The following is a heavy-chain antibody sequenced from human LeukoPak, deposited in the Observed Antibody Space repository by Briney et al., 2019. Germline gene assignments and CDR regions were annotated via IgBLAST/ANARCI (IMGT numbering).Heavy chain of an antibody. D-gene: IGHD5-18*01. J-gene: IGHJ4*02. CDR2: IYYSGST. V-gene: IGHV4-30-4*07. Sequence: PSQTLSLTCTVSGGSISSGGYYWSWIRQPPGKGLEWIGYIYYSGSTYYNPSLKSRVTISVDTSKNQFSLKLSSVTAADTAVYYCARGGRGYSYHGGSSFAYWGQGTLVTVSS. CDR3: ARGGRGYSYHGGSSFAY. CDR1: GGSISSGGYY.